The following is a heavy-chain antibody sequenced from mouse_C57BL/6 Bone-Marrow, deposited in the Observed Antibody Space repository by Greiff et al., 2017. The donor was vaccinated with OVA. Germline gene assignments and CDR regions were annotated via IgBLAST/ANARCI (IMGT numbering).Heavy chain of an antibody. J-gene: IGHJ4*01. Sequence: VQLKESGGGLVKPGGSLKLSCAASGFTFSSYAMSWVRQTPEKRLEWVATISDGGSYTYYPDNVKGRFTISRDNAKNNLYLQMSHLKSEDTAMYYCARDDYYYYAMDYWGQGTSVTVSS. CDR1: GFTFSSYA. CDR2: ISDGGSYT. CDR3: ARDDYYYYAMDY. V-gene: IGHV5-4*01. D-gene: IGHD2-4*01.